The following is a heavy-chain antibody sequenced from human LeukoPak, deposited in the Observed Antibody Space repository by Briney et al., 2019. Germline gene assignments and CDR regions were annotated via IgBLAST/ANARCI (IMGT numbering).Heavy chain of an antibody. D-gene: IGHD2-2*02. CDR1: GDTFTIYY. V-gene: IGHV1-2*02. Sequence: ASVRGSCKASGDTFTIYYMHWGRQAPGEGLEWMGWINPNSGATSYAQRFHGRPTMTRDTSITTAYMELSGLTSDDTAVYYCARNPPYCTSTSCYNDYWGQGTLVTVSS. CDR3: ARNPPYCTSTSCYNDY. CDR2: INPNSGAT. J-gene: IGHJ4*02.